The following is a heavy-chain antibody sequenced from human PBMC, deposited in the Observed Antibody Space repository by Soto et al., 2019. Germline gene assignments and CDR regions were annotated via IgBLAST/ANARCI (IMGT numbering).Heavy chain of an antibody. CDR3: DRCPREDYESVPRNGGSDP. CDR2: IYYTGNN. CDR1: GDSISSPHYY. J-gene: IGHJ5*02. D-gene: IGHD2-21*02. V-gene: IGHV4-30-4*01. Sequence: SETLSLTCTVSGDSISSPHYYWTWIRQPPGKGLEWVGYIYYTGNNFYNPALKSRVAMSVDPSTNQFSLKLASVTDADTAVYFGDRCPREDYESVPRNGGSDPWGPGTLGT.